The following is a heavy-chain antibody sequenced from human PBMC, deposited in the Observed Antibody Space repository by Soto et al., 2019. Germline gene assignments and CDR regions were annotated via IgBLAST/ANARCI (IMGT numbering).Heavy chain of an antibody. CDR3: AGVSSVGSTSRRAFDI. CDR2: IKQDGREK. D-gene: IGHD1-26*01. CDR1: GFTFSSYW. J-gene: IGHJ3*02. V-gene: IGHV3-7*05. Sequence: EVQLVESGGGLVQPGGSLRLSCAASGFTFSSYWMSWVRQAPGKGLEWVANIKQDGREKYYVDSVKGRFTISRDNAKNNLYLQINSLRAEDTAVYYCAGVSSVGSTSRRAFDIWGQGTMVTVSS.